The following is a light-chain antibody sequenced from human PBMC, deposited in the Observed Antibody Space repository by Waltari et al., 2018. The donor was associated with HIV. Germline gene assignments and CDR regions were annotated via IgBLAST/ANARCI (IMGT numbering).Light chain of an antibody. V-gene: IGLV1-51*01. CDR1: NSNVPNNF. J-gene: IGLJ1*01. Sequence: QSVLTQPPSVSAAPGQKVTISCSGDNSNVPNNFVSCYQQLPGRAPRLLIYDNEKRPSGIPDRFSAFKAGMSATLVITGLQIVDEADYYCGTWDSSLSLYVFGTGTTVAVL. CDR3: GTWDSSLSLYV. CDR2: DNE.